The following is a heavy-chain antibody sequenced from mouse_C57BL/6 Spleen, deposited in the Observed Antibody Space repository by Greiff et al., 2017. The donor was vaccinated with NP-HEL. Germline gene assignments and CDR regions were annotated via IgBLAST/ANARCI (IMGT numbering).Heavy chain of an antibody. J-gene: IGHJ3*01. Sequence: VQLQQSGAELVMPGASVKLSCKASGYTFTSYWMHWVKQRPGQGLEWIGEIDPSDSYTNYNQKFKGKSTLTVDKSSSTAYMQLSSLTSEDSAVYYCARPLDYDTAAFAYWGQGTLVTVSA. CDR2: IDPSDSYT. CDR1: GYTFTSYW. D-gene: IGHD2-4*01. V-gene: IGHV1-69*01. CDR3: ARPLDYDTAAFAY.